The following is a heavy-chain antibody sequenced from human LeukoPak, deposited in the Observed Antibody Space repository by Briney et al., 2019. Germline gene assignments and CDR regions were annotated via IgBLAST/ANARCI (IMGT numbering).Heavy chain of an antibody. CDR1: GFTVSSNY. CDR3: AKVAHYYGSGSYYEYYFDY. CDR2: IYSGGST. J-gene: IGHJ4*02. V-gene: IGHV3-53*01. Sequence: GGSLRLSCAASGFTVSSNYMSWVRQAPGKGLEWVSVIYSGGSTYYADSVKGRFTISRDNSKNTLYLQMNSLRAEDTAVYYCAKVAHYYGSGSYYEYYFDYWGQGTLVTVSS. D-gene: IGHD3-10*01.